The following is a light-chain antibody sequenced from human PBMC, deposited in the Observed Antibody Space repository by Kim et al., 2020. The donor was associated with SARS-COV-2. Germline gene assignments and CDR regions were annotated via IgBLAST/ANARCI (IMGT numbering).Light chain of an antibody. CDR1: QNVSSN. V-gene: IGKV3-15*01. CDR2: GAS. J-gene: IGKJ1*01. CDR3: QQYNNWPPWT. Sequence: EIVMTQSPATLSVSPGERATLSCRASQNVSSNLAWHQQKPGQAPRLLIYGASTRATGIPARFSGSGSGTEFTLTISSLQSEDFAVYYCQQYNNWPPWTFGQGTKVDIK.